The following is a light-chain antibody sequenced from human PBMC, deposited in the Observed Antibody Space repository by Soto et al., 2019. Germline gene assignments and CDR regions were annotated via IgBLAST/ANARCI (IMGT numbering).Light chain of an antibody. CDR1: SSDIGGYNY. Sequence: QSVLTQPASVSGSPGQSITISCTGTSSDIGGYNYVSWYQQHPGKAPKLMIFEVNNRPSGVSIRFSGSKSGNTASLTISGLQAEDEADYYCCSYTNNNTVFGGGTKLTVL. CDR3: CSYTNNNTV. V-gene: IGLV2-14*01. J-gene: IGLJ2*01. CDR2: EVN.